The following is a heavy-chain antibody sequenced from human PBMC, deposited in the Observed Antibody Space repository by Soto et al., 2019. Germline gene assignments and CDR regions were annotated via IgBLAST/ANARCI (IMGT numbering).Heavy chain of an antibody. CDR3: AKDQYYDSLTGYYILHYYYGMDV. V-gene: IGHV3-23*01. CDR2: ISGSGGST. D-gene: IGHD3-9*01. Sequence: EVQLLESGGGLVQPGGSLRLSCAASGFTFSSYAMSWVRQAPGKGLEWVSAISGSGGSTYYADSVKGRFTISRDNSKNTLYLQMNSLRAEDTAVYYCAKDQYYDSLTGYYILHYYYGMDVWGQGTTVTVSS. J-gene: IGHJ6*02. CDR1: GFTFSSYA.